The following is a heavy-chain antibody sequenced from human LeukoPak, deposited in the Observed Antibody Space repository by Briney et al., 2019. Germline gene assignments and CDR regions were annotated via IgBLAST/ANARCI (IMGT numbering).Heavy chain of an antibody. CDR2: IVVGSGNT. D-gene: IGHD2-2*01. Sequence: SVKLSCKASGFTFTSYSMQWVRQARGQRLEWIGWIVVGSGNTNYAQKFQGRVTITRDMSTSTAYMELSSLRAEDTAVYYCATMPGFAYFGSWGQGNLVTVSS. CDR1: GFTFTSYS. V-gene: IGHV1-58*02. CDR3: ATMPGFAYFGS. J-gene: IGHJ4*02.